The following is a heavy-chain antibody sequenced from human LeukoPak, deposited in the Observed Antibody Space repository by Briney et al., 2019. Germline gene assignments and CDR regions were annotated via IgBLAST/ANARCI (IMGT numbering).Heavy chain of an antibody. CDR1: GGSISNYY. V-gene: IGHV4-30-4*08. D-gene: IGHD3-10*01. CDR3: ARDLQFGVYFDY. Sequence: SETLSLTCTVSGGSISNYYWSWIRQPPGKGLEWIGYIYYSGSTYYNPSLKSRVTISVDTSKNQFSLKLSSVTAADTAVYYCARDLQFGVYFDYWGQGTLVTVSS. J-gene: IGHJ4*02. CDR2: IYYSGST.